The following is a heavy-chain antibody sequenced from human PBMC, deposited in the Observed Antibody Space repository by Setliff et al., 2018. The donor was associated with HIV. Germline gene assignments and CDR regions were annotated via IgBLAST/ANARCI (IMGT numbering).Heavy chain of an antibody. CDR2: IDNDVTTT. Sequence: GGSLRLSCAASGFPFSDYWMHWVRQAPGKGLVWVSHIDNDVTTTNYADSVKGRFTISRGNAKNSLYLQMNSLRAEDTAVYYCARDDPPREDSSSPVLFYSGMDVWGQGTPVTVSS. D-gene: IGHD6-6*01. CDR3: ARDDPPREDSSSPVLFYSGMDV. V-gene: IGHV3-74*01. J-gene: IGHJ6*02. CDR1: GFPFSDYW.